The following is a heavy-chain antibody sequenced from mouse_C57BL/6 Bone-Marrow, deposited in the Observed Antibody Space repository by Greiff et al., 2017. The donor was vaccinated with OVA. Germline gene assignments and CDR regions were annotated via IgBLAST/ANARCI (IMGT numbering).Heavy chain of an antibody. CDR2: IYPGSGNT. D-gene: IGHD2-3*01. J-gene: IGHJ2*01. V-gene: IGHV1-76*01. CDR3: ARLRDGYYDFDY. Sequence: VQVVESGAELVRPGASVKLSCKASGYTFTDYYINWVKQRPGQGLEWIARIYPGSGNTYYNEKFKGKATLTAEKSSSTAYMQLSSLTSEDSAVYFCARLRDGYYDFDYWGQGATLTVSS. CDR1: GYTFTDYY.